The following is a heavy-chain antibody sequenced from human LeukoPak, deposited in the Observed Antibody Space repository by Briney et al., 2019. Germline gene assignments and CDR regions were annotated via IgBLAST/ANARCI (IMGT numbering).Heavy chain of an antibody. D-gene: IGHD2-15*01. Sequence: GGSLRLSCAASGFTFSSNWMHWVRQAPGKGLVWVSRINSDGSRTSYVDSVKGRFTISRDNAKNTLYLQMNSLRAEDTAVYYCARDSLPPGDAFDIWGQGTKVTVSS. CDR3: ARDSLPPGDAFDI. V-gene: IGHV3-74*01. CDR1: GFTFSSNW. J-gene: IGHJ3*02. CDR2: INSDGSRT.